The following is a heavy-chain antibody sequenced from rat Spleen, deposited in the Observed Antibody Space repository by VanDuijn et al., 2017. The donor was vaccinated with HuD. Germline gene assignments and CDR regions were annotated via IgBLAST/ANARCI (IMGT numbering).Heavy chain of an antibody. CDR2: ISPSGGAT. D-gene: IGHD1-7*01. CDR3: ANGWVYY. V-gene: IGHV5-19*01. Sequence: EVQLVESDGGLVQPGRSLKLSCAASGFTFSNYGMHWIRQAPTKGLEWVASISPSGGATYYRDSVKGRFTISRDNAKSTLYLQMDSLRSEDTATYYCANGWVYYWGQGVMVTVSS. J-gene: IGHJ2*01. CDR1: GFTFSNYG.